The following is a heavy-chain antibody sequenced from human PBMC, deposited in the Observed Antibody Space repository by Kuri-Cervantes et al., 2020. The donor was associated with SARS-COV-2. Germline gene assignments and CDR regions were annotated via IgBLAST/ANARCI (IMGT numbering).Heavy chain of an antibody. CDR3: ARYYCPNGICQYFDS. CDR2: IYNSGDT. CDR1: AGSVNADP. D-gene: IGHD2-8*01. V-gene: IGHV4-59*02. J-gene: IGHJ4*01. Sequence: GSLRLSCSVSAGSVNADPWSWARQSPGKGLEWIGYIYNSGDTTSNPSLRSRVTISVDTSRNQFSLQLRSVTAADTAVYFCARYYCPNGICQYFDSWGHGILVTVSS.